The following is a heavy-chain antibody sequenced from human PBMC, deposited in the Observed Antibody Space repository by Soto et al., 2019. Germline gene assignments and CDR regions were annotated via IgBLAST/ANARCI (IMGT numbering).Heavy chain of an antibody. D-gene: IGHD3-16*01. CDR2: FVPLFGTT. Sequence: QLVQSGSEVKKPGSSVKVSCQASGGTFSGSAVTWVRQGPGQGLEWMGEFVPLFGTTNYAQRFPGRLTITAEESTSTAYMELRTLRPDDTAVYYCATHGLGVSSPPYFDNWGQGTLVTVSS. J-gene: IGHJ4*02. CDR3: ATHGLGVSSPPYFDN. V-gene: IGHV1-69*01. CDR1: GGTFSGSA.